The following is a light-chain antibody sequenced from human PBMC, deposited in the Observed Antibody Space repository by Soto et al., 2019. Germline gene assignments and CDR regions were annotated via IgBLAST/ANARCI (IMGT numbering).Light chain of an antibody. CDR2: DAS. J-gene: IGKJ5*01. CDR3: QQRSNWPIT. Sequence: EIVLTQSPDTLSVSPGERATLSCRASQTVGSNLAWYQQKPGQAPRLLIYDASNRATGIPARFSGSGSGTDFTLTISSLEPEDFAVYYCQQRSNWPITFGQGTRLEIK. CDR1: QTVGSN. V-gene: IGKV3-11*01.